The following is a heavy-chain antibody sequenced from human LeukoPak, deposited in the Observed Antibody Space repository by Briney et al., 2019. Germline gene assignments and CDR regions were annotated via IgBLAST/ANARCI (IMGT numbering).Heavy chain of an antibody. CDR2: IYTSGST. J-gene: IGHJ6*02. V-gene: IGHV4-61*02. Sequence: SETLSLTCTVSGGSISSGSYYWSWIRQPAGKGLEWIGRIYTSGSTNYHPSLKSRVTISVDTSKNQFSLKLSSVTAADTAVYYCARGGIGNGSGKVLYYYYYYGMDVWGQGTTVTVSS. CDR1: GGSISSGSYY. D-gene: IGHD3-10*01. CDR3: ARGGIGNGSGKVLYYYYYYGMDV.